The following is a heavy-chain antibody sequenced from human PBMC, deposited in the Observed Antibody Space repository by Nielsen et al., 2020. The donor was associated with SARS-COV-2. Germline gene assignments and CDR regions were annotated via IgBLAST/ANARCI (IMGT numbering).Heavy chain of an antibody. CDR3: AKDLADSWSDDYSAYYNMDV. Sequence: GGSLRLSCAASGFTFSSYSMNWVRQAPGKGLEWVAVVSYDGRNQYYADSVRGRFTISRDNSKSTLYLQMNSLRGEDTAVYYCAKDLADSWSDDYSAYYNMDVWGKGTTVTVSS. D-gene: IGHD3-3*01. V-gene: IGHV3-30*18. CDR1: GFTFSSYS. J-gene: IGHJ6*03. CDR2: VSYDGRNQ.